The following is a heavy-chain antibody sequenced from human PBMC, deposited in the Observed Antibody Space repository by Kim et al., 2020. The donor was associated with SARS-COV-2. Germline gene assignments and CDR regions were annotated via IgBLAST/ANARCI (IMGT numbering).Heavy chain of an antibody. Sequence: SETLSLTCAVSGGSLSGFFWSWIRQSPEKGLEWIGETHRSGSTNYNPALKSRVAISIDPSKNQVSLKLSSVTAADSGVYYCARVGGFCSGNDCYPPWDWGHGSLVTVSS. J-gene: IGHJ4*01. CDR2: THRSGST. CDR1: GGSLSGFF. V-gene: IGHV4-34*01. D-gene: IGHD2-15*01. CDR3: ARVGGFCSGNDCYPPWD.